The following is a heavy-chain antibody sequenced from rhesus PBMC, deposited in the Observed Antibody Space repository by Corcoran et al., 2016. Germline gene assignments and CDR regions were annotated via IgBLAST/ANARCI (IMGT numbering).Heavy chain of an antibody. CDR2: IGGRRVST. V-gene: IGHV4-127*01. J-gene: IGHJ1*01. CDR1: GYSISSGYG. CDR3: AMLTQYCSGIYCYAGRYFEF. D-gene: IGHD2-27*01. Sequence: QVQLQESGPGLVKPSEPLSLTCAVSGYSISSGYGWSWIRPPPGKGLEWIGYIGGRRVSTNYKPPRKSLCTMSKDTSKNQFSLKLSSVTAADAAVYYCAMLTQYCSGIYCYAGRYFEFWGQGALVTVSS.